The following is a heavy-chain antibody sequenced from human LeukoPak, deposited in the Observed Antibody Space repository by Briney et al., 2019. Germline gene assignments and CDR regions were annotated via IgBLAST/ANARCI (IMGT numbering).Heavy chain of an antibody. CDR3: ASWGAYYYDSSGWALDPFDI. CDR1: GYTFTSYY. D-gene: IGHD3-22*01. V-gene: IGHV1-46*01. CDR2: INPSGGST. J-gene: IGHJ3*02. Sequence: ASVKVSCKASGYTFTSYYMHWVRQAPGQGLEWMGIINPSGGSTSYAQKFQGRATITTDESTSTAYMELSSLRSEDTAVYYCASWGAYYYDSSGWALDPFDIWGQGTMVTVSS.